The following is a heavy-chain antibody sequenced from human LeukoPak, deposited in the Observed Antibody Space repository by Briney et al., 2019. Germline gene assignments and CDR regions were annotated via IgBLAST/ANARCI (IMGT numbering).Heavy chain of an antibody. D-gene: IGHD1-26*01. CDR1: GFTFGSYS. V-gene: IGHV3-48*01. Sequence: PGGSLRLSCAASGFTFGSYSMNWVGQAPGKGGEGVSYISSSSSTIYYADSVKGRFTISRDNAKNSLYLQMNSLRAEDTAVYYCAREMGIVGAWGQGTLVTVSS. CDR2: ISSSSSTI. J-gene: IGHJ4*02. CDR3: AREMGIVGA.